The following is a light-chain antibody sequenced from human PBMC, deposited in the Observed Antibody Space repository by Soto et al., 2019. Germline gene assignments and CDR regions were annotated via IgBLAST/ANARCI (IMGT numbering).Light chain of an antibody. Sequence: DIPMTQSPSTLSASVGDRVTITCRASQTVNNCLAWYQQKPGKAPKLLIHKASNLESGVPSRFSGSGSGTVFSLTISSLQPDDFATYYCQQYNSYWTFGQGTKVEIK. CDR3: QQYNSYWT. V-gene: IGKV1-5*03. CDR1: QTVNNC. J-gene: IGKJ1*01. CDR2: KAS.